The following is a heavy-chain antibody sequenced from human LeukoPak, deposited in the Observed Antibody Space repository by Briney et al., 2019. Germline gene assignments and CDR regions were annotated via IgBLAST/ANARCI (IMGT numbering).Heavy chain of an antibody. Sequence: ASVKVSCKASVYTFTSYDINWVRQATGQGLELMGWMNPNSGNTGYGQKFQGRVTMTRNTSISTAYMELSSLRSEDTDVYYCARGWGIAAAGQTDYWGQGTLVTVSS. CDR3: ARGWGIAAAGQTDY. V-gene: IGHV1-8*01. CDR1: VYTFTSYD. J-gene: IGHJ4*02. CDR2: MNPNSGNT. D-gene: IGHD6-13*01.